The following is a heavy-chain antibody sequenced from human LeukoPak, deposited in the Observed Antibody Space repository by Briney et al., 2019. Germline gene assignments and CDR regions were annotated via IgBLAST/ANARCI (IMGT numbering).Heavy chain of an antibody. CDR1: GFTFSSYW. D-gene: IGHD6-6*01. J-gene: IGHJ4*02. CDR2: IKQDGSEK. Sequence: GGSLRLSCAASGFTFSSYWMSWVRQAPGKGLEWVANIKQDGSEKYYVDSVKGRFTISRDNAKNSLYLQMNSLGAEDTAVYYCASSSSSWADFDYWDQGTLVTVSS. CDR3: ASSSSSWADFDY. V-gene: IGHV3-7*01.